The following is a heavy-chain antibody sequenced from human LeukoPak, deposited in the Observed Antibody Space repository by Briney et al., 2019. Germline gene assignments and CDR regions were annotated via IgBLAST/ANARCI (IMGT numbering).Heavy chain of an antibody. J-gene: IGHJ6*02. D-gene: IGHD6-19*01. CDR3: AKDQRYSSGWYEIYYGMDV. CDR2: ISYDGSNK. Sequence: PGGSLRLSCAASGFTFSSYWMHWVRQAPGKGLERVAVISYDGSNKYYADSVKGRFTISRDNSKNTLYLQMNSLRAEDTAVYYCAKDQRYSSGWYEIYYGMDVWGQGTTVTVSS. CDR1: GFTFSSYW. V-gene: IGHV3-30*18.